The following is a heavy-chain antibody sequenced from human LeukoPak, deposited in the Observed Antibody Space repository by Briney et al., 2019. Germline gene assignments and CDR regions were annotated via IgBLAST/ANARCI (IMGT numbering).Heavy chain of an antibody. Sequence: ASVKVSCKTSGYTFTGYYMHWIRQAPGQGLEWMGWIALNTGDTHSAQKFQHRVTMTRDISISTAYLELTRLTSDDTAVYYCARDLFWTGFYYFDFWGQGTLVTVSS. J-gene: IGHJ4*02. CDR3: ARDLFWTGFYYFDF. D-gene: IGHD3/OR15-3a*01. V-gene: IGHV1-2*02. CDR1: GYTFTGYY. CDR2: IALNTGDT.